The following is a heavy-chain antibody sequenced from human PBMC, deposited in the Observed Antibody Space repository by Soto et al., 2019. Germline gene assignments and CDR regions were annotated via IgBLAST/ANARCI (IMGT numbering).Heavy chain of an antibody. CDR3: ARQTDSSSLYLSMHY. D-gene: IGHD6-13*01. V-gene: IGHV3-33*01. J-gene: IGHJ4*02. CDR2: IWYDGSNK. CDR1: GFTFSSYG. Sequence: QVQLVESGGGVVQPGRSLRLSCAASGFTFSSYGMHWVRQAPGKGLEWVAVIWYDGSNKYYADSVKGRFTISRDNSKNTLYLQMNSLRAEYTVVYYCARQTDSSSLYLSMHYWGQGTLVTVSS.